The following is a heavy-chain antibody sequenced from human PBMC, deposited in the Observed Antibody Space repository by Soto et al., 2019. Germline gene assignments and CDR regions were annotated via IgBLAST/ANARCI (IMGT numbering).Heavy chain of an antibody. V-gene: IGHV3-23*01. Sequence: GGSLRLSCAASGFTFSSYAMSWVRQAPGKGLEWVSAISGSGGSTYYADSVKGRFTISRDNSKNTLYLQMNSLRAEDTAVYYCARLPDYFTRSGYYYGVDYWGQGTLVTVSS. D-gene: IGHD3-22*01. CDR1: GFTFSSYA. J-gene: IGHJ4*02. CDR3: ARLPDYFTRSGYYYGVDY. CDR2: ISGSGGST.